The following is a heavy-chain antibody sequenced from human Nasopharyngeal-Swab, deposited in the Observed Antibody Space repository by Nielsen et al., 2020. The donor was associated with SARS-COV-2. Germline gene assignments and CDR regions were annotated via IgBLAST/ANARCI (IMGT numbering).Heavy chain of an antibody. Sequence: ASVKVSCKASGYTFTSYGISWVRQAPGQGLEWMGWISAYNGNTNYAQKLQGRVTMPTDTSTGTAYMELRSLRSDDTAVYYCARNSPGYSYGYNWFDPWGQGTLVTVSS. CDR3: ARNSPGYSYGYNWFDP. CDR1: GYTFTSYG. V-gene: IGHV1-18*01. J-gene: IGHJ5*02. D-gene: IGHD5-18*01. CDR2: ISAYNGNT.